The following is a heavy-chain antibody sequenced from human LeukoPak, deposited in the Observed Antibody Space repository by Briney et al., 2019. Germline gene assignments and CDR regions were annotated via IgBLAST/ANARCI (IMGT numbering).Heavy chain of an antibody. CDR2: IKQDGSES. V-gene: IGHV3-7*04. CDR1: GLTISNYW. J-gene: IGHJ4*02. CDR3: ARGGGSFYNY. D-gene: IGHD2-15*01. Sequence: QAGGSLRLSCTASGLTISNYWMSWVRQAPGKGLEWVANIKQDGSESYYVDSVKGRFTISSATAKNSLYLQMNSLRAEDTAVYYCARGGGSFYNYWGQGTLVTVSS.